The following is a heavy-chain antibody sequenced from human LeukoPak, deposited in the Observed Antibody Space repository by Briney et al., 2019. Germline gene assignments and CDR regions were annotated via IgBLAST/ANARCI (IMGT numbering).Heavy chain of an antibody. CDR1: GFNFNNAW. V-gene: IGHV3-15*01. Sequence: GGSLRLSCAAPGFNFNNAWMTWGRQAPGKGLEWVGRIRPKTEGGATDYGAPVKDRFTISRDESKATLFLQMDSLKPEDTAVYFCTTFGYALDSWGQGTLVTVSS. CDR3: TTFGYALDS. J-gene: IGHJ4*02. CDR2: IRPKTEGGAT. D-gene: IGHD2-2*01.